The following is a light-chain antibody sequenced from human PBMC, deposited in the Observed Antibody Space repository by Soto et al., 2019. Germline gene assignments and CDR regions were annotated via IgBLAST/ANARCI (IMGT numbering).Light chain of an antibody. V-gene: IGLV3-1*01. Sequence: SYELTQPPSVSVSPGQTASITCSGDKLGDKYACWYQQKPGQSPVLVIYQDSKRPSGIPERFSGSNSGNTATLTISSTHALDDVHYSSTAWNSSPVVFGGGTKLTAL. CDR3: TAWNSSPVV. J-gene: IGLJ2*01. CDR2: QDS. CDR1: KLGDKY.